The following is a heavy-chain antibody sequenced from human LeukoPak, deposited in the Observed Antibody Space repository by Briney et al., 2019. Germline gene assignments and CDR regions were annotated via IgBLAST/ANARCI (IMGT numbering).Heavy chain of an antibody. CDR3: ARDAPQVPAAGVLAS. D-gene: IGHD6-13*01. CDR1: GFTVSDNY. CDR2: MYSRGDR. V-gene: IGHV3-53*01. Sequence: GGSLRLSCAASGFTVSDNYMSWVRQAPGKGLEWVSVMYSRGDRYYANSVKGRFTFSRDISKNTLYLQMNGLRAEDTAMYYCARDAPQVPAAGVLASWGQGTLVIVSS. J-gene: IGHJ5*02.